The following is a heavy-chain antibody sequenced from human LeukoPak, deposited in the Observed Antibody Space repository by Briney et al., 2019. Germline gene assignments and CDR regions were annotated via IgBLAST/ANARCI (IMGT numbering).Heavy chain of an antibody. D-gene: IGHD3-3*02. J-gene: IGHJ4*02. CDR3: ARDPGSSIWMGFDY. V-gene: IGHV3-7*01. CDR2: IKSDGSEK. Sequence: PGGSLRLSCAASGLIFSSYWMSWARQGPGKGLEWVANIKSDGSEKYYVDSVKGRFTISRDNAKNSLYLQMNSLRAEDTAVYFCARDPGSSIWMGFDYWGQGTLVTVSS. CDR1: GLIFSSYW.